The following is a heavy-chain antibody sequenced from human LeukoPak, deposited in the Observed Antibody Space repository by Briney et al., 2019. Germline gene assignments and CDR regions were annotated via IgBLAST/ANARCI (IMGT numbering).Heavy chain of an antibody. D-gene: IGHD2-2*02. CDR2: ISVYNGNT. CDR1: GYTFANFG. CDR3: ARACSSSSCYMVN. V-gene: IGHV1-18*01. Sequence: ASVKVSCKASGYTFANFGITWVRQAPGQGLEWMGWISVYNGNTNYAQNLQGRVTLTTHTSTSTAYMELRSLRSDDTALYYCARACSSSSCYMVNWGQGALGTVSS. J-gene: IGHJ4*02.